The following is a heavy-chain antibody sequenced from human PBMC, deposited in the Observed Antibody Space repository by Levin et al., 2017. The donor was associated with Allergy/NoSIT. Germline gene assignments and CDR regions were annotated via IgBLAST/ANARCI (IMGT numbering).Heavy chain of an antibody. CDR3: ARSVSWDRYGMDV. V-gene: IGHV1-69*06. CDR1: GGTFSSYA. J-gene: IGHJ6*02. Sequence: KISCKASGGTFSSYAISWVRQAPGQGLEWMGGIIPIFGTANYAQKFQGRVTITADKSTSTAYMELSSLRSEDTAVYYCARSVSWDRYGMDVWGQGTTVTVSS. D-gene: IGHD6-13*01. CDR2: IIPIFGTA.